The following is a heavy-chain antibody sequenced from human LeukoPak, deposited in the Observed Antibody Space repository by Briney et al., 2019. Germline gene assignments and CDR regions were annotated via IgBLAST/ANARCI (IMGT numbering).Heavy chain of an antibody. V-gene: IGHV4-59*01. D-gene: IGHD4-17*01. J-gene: IGHJ4*02. CDR1: GGSISNYY. CDR3: ARVSICGDYEPIFDY. Sequence: SETLSLTCTVSGGSISNYYWSWIRQPPGKGLEWIGYISYSGSTNYNPSLKGRVTTSVDTSKNQFSLKLTSVTAADTAVYFCARVSICGDYEPIFDYWGQGALVTVSS. CDR2: ISYSGST.